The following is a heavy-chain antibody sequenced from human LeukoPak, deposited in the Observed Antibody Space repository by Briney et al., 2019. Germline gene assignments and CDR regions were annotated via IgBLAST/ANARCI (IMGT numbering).Heavy chain of an antibody. CDR2: IKQDGSEE. D-gene: IGHD6-13*01. Sequence: GGSLRLSCAASGFTFSRYTMNWVRQAPGKGLEWVANIKQDGSEEYYVDSVKGRFTISRDNAKNSLYLQMNSLRAEDTAVYYCARGKGSYSSSWYPFYYYYYGMDVWGQGTTVTVSS. J-gene: IGHJ6*02. CDR3: ARGKGSYSSSWYPFYYYYYGMDV. V-gene: IGHV3-7*01. CDR1: GFTFSRYT.